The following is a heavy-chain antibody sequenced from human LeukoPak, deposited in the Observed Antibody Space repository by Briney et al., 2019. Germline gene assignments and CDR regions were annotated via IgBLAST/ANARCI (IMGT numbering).Heavy chain of an antibody. Sequence: SETLSLTCTVPGGSISSYYWSWIRQPPGKGPEWIGYIYYSGSTNYNPSLKSRVTISVDTSKNQFSLKLSSVTAADTAVYYCARNLRSWFDPWGQGTLVTVSS. V-gene: IGHV4-59*01. CDR1: GGSISSYY. CDR3: ARNLRSWFDP. CDR2: IYYSGST. J-gene: IGHJ5*02.